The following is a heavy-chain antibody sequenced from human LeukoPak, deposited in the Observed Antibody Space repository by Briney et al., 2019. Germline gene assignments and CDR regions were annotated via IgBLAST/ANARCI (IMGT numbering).Heavy chain of an antibody. J-gene: IGHJ3*01. CDR3: PRDWLQSSSSL. CDR2: ISSSSSYI. V-gene: IGHV3-21*01. CDR1: GFTFSSYS. D-gene: IGHD6-6*01. Sequence: GGSLRLSCAASGFTFSSYSMNWVRQAPGKGLEWVSSISSSSSYIYYADSVKGRFTISRDNAKNSLHLQMNSLRAEDTAVYYCPRDWLQSSSSLWGQGTMVTVSS.